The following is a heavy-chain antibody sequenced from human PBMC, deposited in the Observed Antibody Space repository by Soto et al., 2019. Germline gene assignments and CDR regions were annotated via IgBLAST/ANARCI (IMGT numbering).Heavy chain of an antibody. CDR1: GYTFTSYG. CDR2: ISAYNGNT. V-gene: IGHV1-18*04. J-gene: IGHJ4*02. Sequence: ASVKVSCKASGYTFTSYGISWVRQAPGQGLEWMGWISAYNGNTNYAQKLQGRVTMTTDTSTSTAYMELRSLRSDDTAVYYCASVCCSGGSCYYNYWGQGTLVTVSS. CDR3: ASVCCSGGSCYYNY. D-gene: IGHD2-15*01.